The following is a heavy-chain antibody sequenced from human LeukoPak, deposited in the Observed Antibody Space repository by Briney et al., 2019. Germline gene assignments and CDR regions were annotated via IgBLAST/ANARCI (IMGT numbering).Heavy chain of an antibody. Sequence: SETLSLTCTVSGGSISGYYWSWIRQPAGKGLEWIGRIYTSGSTNYNPSRKSRVTMSVDTSKNQFCLKVSSVTAADTAVYYCVGDYGGNLCHYWGQGTLVTVSS. J-gene: IGHJ4*02. CDR2: IYTSGST. D-gene: IGHD4-23*01. CDR3: VGDYGGNLCHY. CDR1: GGSISGYY. V-gene: IGHV4-4*07.